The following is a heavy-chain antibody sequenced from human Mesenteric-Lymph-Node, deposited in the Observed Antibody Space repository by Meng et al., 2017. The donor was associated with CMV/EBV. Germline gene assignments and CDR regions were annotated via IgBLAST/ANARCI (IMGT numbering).Heavy chain of an antibody. D-gene: IGHD6-6*01. Sequence: GESLKISCGVSGFSLSNYEMNWVRQTPGKGLEWVSSISGSGSYTYYADSVKGRFTISRDNFKNTVYLQMNSLRVEDTAVYYCAREMGSIDYRYFGYWGQGTEVTVSS. CDR3: AREMGSIDYRYFGY. CDR2: ISGSGSYT. J-gene: IGHJ4*02. CDR1: GFSLSNYE. V-gene: IGHV3-21*04.